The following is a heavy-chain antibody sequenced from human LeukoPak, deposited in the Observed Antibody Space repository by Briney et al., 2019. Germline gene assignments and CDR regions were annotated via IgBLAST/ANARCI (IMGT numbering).Heavy chain of an antibody. CDR1: GGSISSSSYY. V-gene: IGHV4-39*07. J-gene: IGHJ5*02. D-gene: IGHD6-19*01. CDR2: FYYSGST. CDR3: ARAPYIAVAGTGTRVIWFDP. Sequence: SETLSLTCTVSGGSISSSSYYWGWIRQPPGKGLEWIGSFYYSGSTYYNPSLKSRVTISVDTSKNQFSLKLSSVTAADTAVYYCARAPYIAVAGTGTRVIWFDPWGQGTLVTVSS.